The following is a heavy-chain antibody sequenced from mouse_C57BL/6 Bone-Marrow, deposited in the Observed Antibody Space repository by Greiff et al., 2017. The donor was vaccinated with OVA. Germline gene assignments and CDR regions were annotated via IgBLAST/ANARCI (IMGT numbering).Heavy chain of an antibody. J-gene: IGHJ2*01. CDR1: GYTFTSYG. CDR2: IYPRSGNT. V-gene: IGHV1-81*01. CDR3: ARDGGLPYFDY. D-gene: IGHD2-4*01. Sequence: VKLMESGAELARPGASVKLSCKASGYTFTSYGISWVKQRTGQGLEWIGEIYPRSGNTYYNEKFKGKATLTADKSSSTAYMELRSLTSEDSAVYFCARDGGLPYFDYWGQGTTLTVSS.